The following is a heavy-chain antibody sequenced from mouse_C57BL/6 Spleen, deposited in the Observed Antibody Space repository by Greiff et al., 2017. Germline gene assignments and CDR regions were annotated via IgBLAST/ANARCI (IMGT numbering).Heavy chain of an antibody. D-gene: IGHD2-1*01. V-gene: IGHV2-2*01. CDR2: LWSGGST. CDR1: GFSLTSYG. J-gene: IGHJ4*01. Sequence: VKLVESGPGLVQPSQRLSITCTVSGFSLTSYGVHWVRQSPGKGLEWLGVLWSGGSTDYNAAFISRLSISKDNSKSQVFFKMNSLQADDTAIYYCDRNGEYGNYAMDYWGQGTSVTVSS. CDR3: DRNGEYGNYAMDY.